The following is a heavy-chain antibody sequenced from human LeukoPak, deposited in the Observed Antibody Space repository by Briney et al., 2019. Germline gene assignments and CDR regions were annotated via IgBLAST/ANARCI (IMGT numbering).Heavy chain of an antibody. J-gene: IGHJ3*02. Sequence: SETLSLTXAVSGYSISSGYYWGRIRQPPGKGLECIGSIYHSGSTYYNPSLKGRVTISVDTSKNQFSLKLSSVTAADTAVYYCARPWKGQRALYAFDIWGQGTMVTVSS. V-gene: IGHV4-38-2*01. D-gene: IGHD1-1*01. CDR1: GYSISSGYY. CDR2: IYHSGST. CDR3: ARPWKGQRALYAFDI.